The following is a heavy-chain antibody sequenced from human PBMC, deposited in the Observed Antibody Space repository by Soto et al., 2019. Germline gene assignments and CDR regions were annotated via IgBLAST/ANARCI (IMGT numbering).Heavy chain of an antibody. CDR2: IYYSGST. CDR1: GGSISISSYY. J-gene: IGHJ4*02. V-gene: IGHV4-39*01. Sequence: SGTLSLTFTVSGGSISISSYYWGWIRQPPGKGLEWIGSIYYSGSTYYNPSLKSRVTISVDTSKNQFSLKLSSVTAADTAVYYCARRAPNYDILTGLSPHYYFDYWGQGTLVTVSS. D-gene: IGHD3-9*01. CDR3: ARRAPNYDILTGLSPHYYFDY.